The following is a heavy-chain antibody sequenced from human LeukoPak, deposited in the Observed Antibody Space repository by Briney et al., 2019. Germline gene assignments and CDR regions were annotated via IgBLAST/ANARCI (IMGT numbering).Heavy chain of an antibody. D-gene: IGHD2-15*01. CDR2: INHSGST. CDR1: GGSFSGYY. Sequence: PSETLSLTCAVYGGSFSGYYWSWIRQPPGKGLEWIGEINHSGSTNYNPSLKSRVTISVDTSKNQFSLKLSSVTAADTAVYYCARLPYCSGGSCYTMGADYWGQGTLVTVSS. J-gene: IGHJ4*02. CDR3: ARLPYCSGGSCYTMGADY. V-gene: IGHV4-34*01.